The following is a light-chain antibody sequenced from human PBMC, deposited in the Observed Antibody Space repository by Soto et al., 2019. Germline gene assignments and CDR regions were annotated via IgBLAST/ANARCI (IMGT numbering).Light chain of an antibody. V-gene: IGKV3-20*01. J-gene: IGKJ2*01. Sequence: IVLTQSPGTLSLSPGETATLSCRASQTFASSYLAWYRQKPGQAPRLLIYAASWRAAGIPDRFSGSGSGADFTLTISRLEPEDFGVYYCQQYGSSPPYTFGQGTKLEIK. CDR2: AAS. CDR1: QTFASSY. CDR3: QQYGSSPPYT.